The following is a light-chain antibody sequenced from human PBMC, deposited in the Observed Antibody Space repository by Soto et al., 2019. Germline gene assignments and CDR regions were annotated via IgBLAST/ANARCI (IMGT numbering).Light chain of an antibody. J-gene: IGKJ4*01. CDR3: QQSTNWPS. CDR1: QSVHNY. CDR2: DAS. Sequence: EIVLTQSPATLSVSPGERATLSCRASQSVHNYSAWYQQKPGQAPRLLIYDASKRATGIPARFSGSGSGTDFTLTISSLEPEDSAVYYCQQSTNWPSFGGGTKVEIK. V-gene: IGKV3-11*01.